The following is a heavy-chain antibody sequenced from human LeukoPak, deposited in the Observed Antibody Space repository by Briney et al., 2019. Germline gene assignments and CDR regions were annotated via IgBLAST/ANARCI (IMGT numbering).Heavy chain of an antibody. CDR1: GYTFTAYY. J-gene: IGHJ4*02. CDR3: ARYWGLSGSYYGFSDY. CDR2: ISPNTGGT. Sequence: ASVKLSCKASGYTFTAYYIHWVRLAPGQGLEWMGWISPNTGGTNYAQTFQGRVTMTRDTSISTAYMDLSRLTSDDTAVYYCARYWGLSGSYYGFSDYWGQGTLVTVSS. V-gene: IGHV1-2*02. D-gene: IGHD3-10*01.